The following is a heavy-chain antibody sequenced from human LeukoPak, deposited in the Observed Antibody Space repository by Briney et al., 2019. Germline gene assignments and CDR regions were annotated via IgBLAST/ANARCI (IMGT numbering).Heavy chain of an antibody. CDR1: GGSISSSSYY. V-gene: IGHV4-39*07. CDR3: TRLIMSSIYYYYMDV. D-gene: IGHD3-10*01. CDR2: IYYSGST. J-gene: IGHJ6*03. Sequence: SETLSLTCTVSGGSISSSSYYWGWIRQPPGKGLEWIGSIYYSGSTYYNPSLKSRVTISVDTSKNQFSLKLSSVTAADTAVYYCTRLIMSSIYYYYMDVWGKGTTVTVSS.